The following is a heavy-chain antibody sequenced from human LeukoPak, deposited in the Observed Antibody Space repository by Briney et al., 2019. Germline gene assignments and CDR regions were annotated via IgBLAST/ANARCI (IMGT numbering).Heavy chain of an antibody. D-gene: IGHD6-19*01. CDR2: INHSGSI. V-gene: IGHV4-34*01. CDR3: VRAASSTGWSSFGF. CDR1: DGSFSGYY. J-gene: IGHJ4*02. Sequence: SETLSLTCAVYDGSFSGYYWSWIRQPPGKGPEWIGEINHSGSINYNPSLKSRVTMSVDTSKNHFSLELHSVTAADTAVYYCVRAASSTGWSSFGFWGQGTLVAVSS.